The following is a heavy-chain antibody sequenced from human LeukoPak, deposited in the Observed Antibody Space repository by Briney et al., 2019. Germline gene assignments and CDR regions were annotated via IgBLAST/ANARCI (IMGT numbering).Heavy chain of an antibody. J-gene: IGHJ4*02. CDR3: ARGIDY. CDR2: ISYDGSNK. V-gene: IGHV3-30*14. Sequence: GRSLRLCCAASGFTFSSYAMHWVRQAPGKGLEWVAVISYDGSNKYYADSVKGRFTISRDTSKNMVFLQMNSLRVEDTAVYYCARGIDYWGRGTLVTVSS. CDR1: GFTFSSYA.